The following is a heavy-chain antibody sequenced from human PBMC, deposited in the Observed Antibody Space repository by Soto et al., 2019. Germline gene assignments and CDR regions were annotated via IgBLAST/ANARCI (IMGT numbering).Heavy chain of an antibody. CDR3: AKNGDFWSWGMDV. D-gene: IGHD3-3*01. J-gene: IGHJ6*02. Sequence: PGGSLRLSCAASGFTFSTYAMTWVRQAPGKGLEWVSIISSSGDATYYLDSVKGRFTISRDNSRNTLNLQVHSLRAEDTAVYYCAKNGDFWSWGMDVWGQGTTVTVSS. V-gene: IGHV3-23*01. CDR1: GFTFSTYA. CDR2: ISSSGDAT.